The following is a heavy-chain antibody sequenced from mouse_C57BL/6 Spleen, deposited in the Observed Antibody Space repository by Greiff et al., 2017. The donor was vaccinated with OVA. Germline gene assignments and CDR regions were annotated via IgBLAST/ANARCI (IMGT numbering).Heavy chain of an antibody. J-gene: IGHJ2*01. V-gene: IGHV1-54*01. CDR1: GYAFTNYL. CDR2: LNPGSGGT. CDR3: ARSRDYFDY. Sequence: QVQLQQSGAELVRPGTSVKVSCKASGYAFTNYLIEWVKQRPGQGLEWIGVLNPGSGGTNYNEKFKGKATLTADKSSSTAYMQLSSLTSEDSAVYFCARSRDYFDYWGQGTTLTVSS.